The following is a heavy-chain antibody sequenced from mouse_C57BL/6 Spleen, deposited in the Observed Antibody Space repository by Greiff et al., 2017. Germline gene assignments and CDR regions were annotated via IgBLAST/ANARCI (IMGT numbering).Heavy chain of an antibody. CDR2: IRSKSNNYAT. Sequence: GGGLVQPKGSLKLSCAASGFSFNTYAMNWVRQAPGKGLEWVARIRSKSNNYATYYADSVKDRFTISRDDSESMLYLQMNNLKTEDTAMYYCVRHYGSSYAWFAYWGQGTLVTVSA. V-gene: IGHV10-1*01. CDR1: GFSFNTYA. CDR3: VRHYGSSYAWFAY. J-gene: IGHJ3*01. D-gene: IGHD1-1*01.